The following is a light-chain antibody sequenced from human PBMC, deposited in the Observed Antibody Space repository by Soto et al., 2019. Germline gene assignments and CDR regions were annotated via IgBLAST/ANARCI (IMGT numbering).Light chain of an antibody. CDR3: MSYVESTSTHWV. V-gene: IGLV2-14*01. J-gene: IGLJ3*02. Sequence: QSVLTQPASVSGSPGQSITISCTGTSSDVGHPYNYVSWYQQYPVKAPKLLIFQVINRPSGISGRFSVSQSGNTASLTISGLQAEDEGDYYCMSYVESTSTHWVLGGGTKVPVL. CDR2: QVI. CDR1: SSDVGHPYNY.